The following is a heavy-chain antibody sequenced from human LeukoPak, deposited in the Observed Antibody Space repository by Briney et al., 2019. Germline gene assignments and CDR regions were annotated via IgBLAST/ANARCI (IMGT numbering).Heavy chain of an antibody. J-gene: IGHJ6*03. Sequence: GGPLSLPCAVSGFPFSDFAMSWVRQAPGKGLEWVSTNSGGGDNTYFADSVKGRFTISRDNSKNTLFLQMDSLRAEDTAVYYCAKFEGALLGNYYRYVWGKGTTVTVSS. CDR3: AKFEGALLGNYYRYV. V-gene: IGHV3-23*01. CDR2: NSGGGDNT. CDR1: GFPFSDFA.